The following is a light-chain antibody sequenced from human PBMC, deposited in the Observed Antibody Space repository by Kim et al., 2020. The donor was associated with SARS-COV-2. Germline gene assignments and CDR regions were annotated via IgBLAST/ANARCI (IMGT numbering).Light chain of an antibody. CDR1: KSVSSN. CDR2: DAS. V-gene: IGKV3-15*01. J-gene: IGKJ5*01. Sequence: GERASIASRASKSVSSNLGWYQQKTGQDASSLIYDASTRATGVPARCSGSGSGTEFTLIISRLQSEDFAVDFCQHYNKWTPSTFGQGKRLEIK. CDR3: QHYNKWTPST.